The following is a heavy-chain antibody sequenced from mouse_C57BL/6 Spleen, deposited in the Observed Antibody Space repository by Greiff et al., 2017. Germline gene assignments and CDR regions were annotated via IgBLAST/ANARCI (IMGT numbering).Heavy chain of an antibody. CDR3: ARSTVVPDY. Sequence: EVMLVESGGGLVKPGGSLKLSCAASGFTFSDYGMHWVRQAPEKGLQWVAYISSGRSTIYYADTVKGRFNISRDNAKNTLFLQMTSLRSEDTAMYYCARSTVVPDYWGQGTTLTVSS. CDR2: ISSGRSTI. J-gene: IGHJ2*01. V-gene: IGHV5-17*01. D-gene: IGHD1-1*01. CDR1: GFTFSDYG.